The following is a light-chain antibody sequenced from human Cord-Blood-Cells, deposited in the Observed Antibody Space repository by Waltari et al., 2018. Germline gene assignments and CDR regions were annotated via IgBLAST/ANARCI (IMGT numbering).Light chain of an antibody. Sequence: QSALTQPASVSGSPGQSITLSCTGTSSDVGGYNYVSWYQQHPGKAPKLMIYEVSNRPSGVSNRFSGSKSGNTASLTISGLQAEDEADYYCSSYTSSNWVFGGGTKLTVL. V-gene: IGLV2-14*01. CDR3: SSYTSSNWV. CDR1: SSDVGGYNY. J-gene: IGLJ3*02. CDR2: EVS.